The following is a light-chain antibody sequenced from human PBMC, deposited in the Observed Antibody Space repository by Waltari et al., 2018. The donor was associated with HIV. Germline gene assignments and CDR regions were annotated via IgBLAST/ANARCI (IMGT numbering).Light chain of an antibody. V-gene: IGLV2-14*03. CDR3: TSYTTINTYV. CDR1: SSDVGGYNH. J-gene: IGLJ1*01. CDR2: DVS. Sequence: QSALTQPASVSGSPGQSLTISCTGTSSDVGGYNHVSWYQQHPAKAPKVIIYDVSNRPSVVSNRCSGSKSGHTDSLTISGLQAEDEADYYCTSYTTINTYVFGTGTKVTVL.